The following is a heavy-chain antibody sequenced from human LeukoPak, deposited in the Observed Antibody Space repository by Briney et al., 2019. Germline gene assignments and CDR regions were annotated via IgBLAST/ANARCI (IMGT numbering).Heavy chain of an antibody. Sequence: GVSLRLSCAASGFTFTSYSMNWVRQAPGKGLEWVSYISGSSSYIYYADSVKGRFTISRDNAKNSLYLQMNSLRAEDTAVYYCARDRYGDYVFDYWGQGTLVTVSS. V-gene: IGHV3-21*01. CDR1: GFTFTSYS. CDR2: ISGSSSYI. CDR3: ARDRYGDYVFDY. D-gene: IGHD4-17*01. J-gene: IGHJ4*02.